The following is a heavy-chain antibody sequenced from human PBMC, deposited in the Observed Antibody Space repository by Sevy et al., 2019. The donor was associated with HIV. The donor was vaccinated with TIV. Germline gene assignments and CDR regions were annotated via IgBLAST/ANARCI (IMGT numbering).Heavy chain of an antibody. Sequence: GGSLRLSCAASGFTFNTHAMHWVRQAPGKGLEWVALISYEGIIKYYPDCVKGGLTISRDNSKNTLSLQMNSLRIEDTAVSYCAREGGYTSAWSPGNYWGQGTLVTVSS. D-gene: IGHD6-19*01. CDR3: AREGGYTSAWSPGNY. V-gene: IGHV3-30*04. CDR1: GFTFNTHA. J-gene: IGHJ4*02. CDR2: ISYEGIIK.